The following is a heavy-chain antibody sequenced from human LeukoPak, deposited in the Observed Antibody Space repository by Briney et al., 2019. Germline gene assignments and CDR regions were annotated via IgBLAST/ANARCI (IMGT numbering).Heavy chain of an antibody. V-gene: IGHV4-59*01. CDR2: IYYSGST. Sequence: SETLPLTCTVSGGSISSYYWSWIRQPPGKGLEWIGYIYYSGSTNYNPSLKSRVTISVDTSKNQFSLKLSSVTAADTAVYYCAREVADYDILTGPFDYWGQGTLVTVSS. J-gene: IGHJ4*02. CDR3: AREVADYDILTGPFDY. CDR1: GGSISSYY. D-gene: IGHD3-9*01.